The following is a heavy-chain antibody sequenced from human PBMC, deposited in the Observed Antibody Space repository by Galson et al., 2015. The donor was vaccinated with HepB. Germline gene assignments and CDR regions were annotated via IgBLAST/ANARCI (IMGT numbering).Heavy chain of an antibody. CDR2: IKTDGSYT. CDR3: VRSSNFDT. CDR1: GSTFSSYW. J-gene: IGHJ4*02. V-gene: IGHV3-74*01. D-gene: IGHD2-2*01. Sequence: LRLSCAASGSTFSSYWMHWVRQAPGKGLVWVSRIKTDGSYTSYADSVKGRFTISRDNAKNTVYLEMNSLRTEDTSIYYCVRSSNFDTWGQGTLVTVSS.